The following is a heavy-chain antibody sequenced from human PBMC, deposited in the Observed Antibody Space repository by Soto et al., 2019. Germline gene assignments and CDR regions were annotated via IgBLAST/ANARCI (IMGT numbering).Heavy chain of an antibody. CDR3: ANGRTYTRSWYYKWFDP. CDR1: GFTFSSYS. CDR2: ISISSSTI. V-gene: IGHV3-48*02. J-gene: IGHJ5*02. Sequence: PXGSLRLTCAASGFTFSSYSMNWVRQAPGKGLEWVSYISISSSTIYYADSVKGRFTISRDNAKNSLYLQMNSLRDEDTAVYYCANGRTYTRSWYYKWFDPWAQGTLVTVSS. D-gene: IGHD6-13*01.